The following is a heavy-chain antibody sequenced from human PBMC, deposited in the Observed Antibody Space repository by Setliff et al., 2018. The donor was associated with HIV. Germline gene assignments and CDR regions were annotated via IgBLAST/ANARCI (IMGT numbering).Heavy chain of an antibody. D-gene: IGHD3-10*01. V-gene: IGHV4-4*09. J-gene: IGHJ3*02. CDR3: ATSAESGFGIHWGVFNI. Sequence: PSETLSLTCTVSGGSINNHYWYWIRQPPGKGLEWIGYIYISGTTNYNPSLKNRVTMSLDTSKTQVSLRLTSVTAADTAVYYCATSAESGFGIHWGVFNIWGQGTRVTVSS. CDR2: IYISGTT. CDR1: GGSINNHY.